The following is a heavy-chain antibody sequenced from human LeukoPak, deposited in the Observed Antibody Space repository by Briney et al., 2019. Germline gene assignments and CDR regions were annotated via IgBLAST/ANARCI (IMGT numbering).Heavy chain of an antibody. CDR1: GFTFSRFA. J-gene: IGHJ4*02. V-gene: IGHV3-21*05. CDR2: INTDSSDI. CDR3: ARDTFQPGLIDS. Sequence: GGSLRLSCAASGFTFSRFAMNCVRQAPGKGLEWISYINTDSSDIHYADSVKGRFTIYRDNARNTLFLQLSSLRAEDSAVYYCARDTFQPGLIDSWGQGTLVTVSS. D-gene: IGHD2-2*01.